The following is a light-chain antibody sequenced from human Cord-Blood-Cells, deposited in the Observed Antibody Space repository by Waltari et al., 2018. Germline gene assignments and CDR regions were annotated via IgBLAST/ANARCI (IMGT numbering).Light chain of an antibody. Sequence: DTQMTQSPPTLSASVGDRVTITCRASQSISSWLAWYQQKPGKAPKLLIYKAASLESGVPSRFSGSGSGTEFTLTISRLQPDDFATYYCQQYNSYSPLTFGGGTKVGIK. CDR2: KAA. J-gene: IGKJ4*01. V-gene: IGKV1-5*03. CDR3: QQYNSYSPLT. CDR1: QSISSW.